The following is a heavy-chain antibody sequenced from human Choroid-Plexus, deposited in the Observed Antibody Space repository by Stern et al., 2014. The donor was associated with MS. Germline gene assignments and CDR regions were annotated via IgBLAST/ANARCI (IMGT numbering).Heavy chain of an antibody. CDR2: LSYDASNN. Sequence: VQLVESGGGVVKPGRPLRLSCGASGFTFGSCAMHWVRQAPGKGLEWVAGLSYDASNNYYADSVKVRFTISRDNSQNTLYMQMSSLRPEDTAVYYCAKDRQFLTYFFDHWGQGSLVTVSS. J-gene: IGHJ5*02. V-gene: IGHV3-30*18. CDR3: AKDRQFLTYFFDH. CDR1: GFTFGSCA. D-gene: IGHD2-8*01.